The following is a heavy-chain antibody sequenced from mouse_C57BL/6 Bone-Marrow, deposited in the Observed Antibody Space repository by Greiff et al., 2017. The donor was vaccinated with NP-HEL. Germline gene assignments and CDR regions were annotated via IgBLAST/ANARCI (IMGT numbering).Heavy chain of an antibody. Sequence: QVQLQQSGAELARPGASVKLSCKASGYTFTSYGISWVKQRTGQGLEWIGEIYPRSGNTYYNEKFKGKATLTADKSSSTAYMELRSLTSEDSAVYFCARWDGNSVFAYWGQGTLVTVSA. CDR1: GYTFTSYG. CDR3: ARWDGNSVFAY. D-gene: IGHD2-1*01. CDR2: IYPRSGNT. J-gene: IGHJ3*01. V-gene: IGHV1-81*01.